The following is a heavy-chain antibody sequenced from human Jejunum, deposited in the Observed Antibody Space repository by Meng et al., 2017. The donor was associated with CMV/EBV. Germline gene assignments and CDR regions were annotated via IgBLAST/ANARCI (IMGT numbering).Heavy chain of an antibody. J-gene: IGHJ4*02. CDR3: AKDSYSSSAYEASFDS. D-gene: IGHD6-13*01. CDR2: INWIGNHI. CDR1: FIFDDYA. Sequence: FIFDDYAMHWVRQVPGKGLEWVSSINWIGNHIGYADSVKGRFFISRDTANNSLSLQMNNLRPEDTALYYCAKDSYSSSAYEASFDSWGQGTLVTVSS. V-gene: IGHV3-9*01.